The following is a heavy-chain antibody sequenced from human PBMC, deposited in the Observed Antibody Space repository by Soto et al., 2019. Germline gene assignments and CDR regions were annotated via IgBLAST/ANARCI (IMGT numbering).Heavy chain of an antibody. CDR1: GYTFTSYG. CDR3: ASRYCSGGSCYDPYYYYGMDV. Sequence: ASVKVSCKASGYTFTSYGISWVRQAPGQGLEWMGWISAYNGNTNYAQKLQGRVTMTTDTSTSTAYMELRSLRSDDTAVYYCASRYCSGGSCYDPYYYYGMDVWGQGTTVPVSS. CDR2: ISAYNGNT. J-gene: IGHJ6*02. V-gene: IGHV1-18*01. D-gene: IGHD2-15*01.